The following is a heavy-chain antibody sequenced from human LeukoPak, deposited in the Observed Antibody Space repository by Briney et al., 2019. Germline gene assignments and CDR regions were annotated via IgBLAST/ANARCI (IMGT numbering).Heavy chain of an antibody. D-gene: IGHD3-22*01. CDR2: ISSSGSTI. V-gene: IGHV3-11*01. CDR3: GYYDSSGYYDNDY. Sequence: PGGSLRLACAASGCTFSDYYMSWIRQAPGKGLEWVSYISSSGSTIYYADSVKGRFTISRDNAKNSLYLQMNSLRAEDTAVYYCGYYDSSGYYDNDYWGQGTLVTVSS. CDR1: GCTFSDYY. J-gene: IGHJ4*02.